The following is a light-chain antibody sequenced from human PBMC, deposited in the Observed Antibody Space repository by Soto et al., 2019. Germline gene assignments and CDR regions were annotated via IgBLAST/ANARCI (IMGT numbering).Light chain of an antibody. J-gene: IGKJ3*01. V-gene: IGKV1-13*02. Sequence: GDRVTITCRASQGISSALAWYQQKPGQAPKLLIYDASSLESGVPSRFSGSGSGTDFTLTISSLQPEDFATYYCQQFNSYPRTFGPGTNVDIK. CDR2: DAS. CDR3: QQFNSYPRT. CDR1: QGISSA.